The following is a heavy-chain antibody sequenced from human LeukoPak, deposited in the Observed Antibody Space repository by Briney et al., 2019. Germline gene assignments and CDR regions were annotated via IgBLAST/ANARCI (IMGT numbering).Heavy chain of an antibody. D-gene: IGHD1-26*01. CDR2: ISYDGYTK. CDR1: GFTFSTYA. Sequence: GGSLRLSCAASGFTFSTYAMHWVRQAPGKGLEWVAVISYDGYTKYYADSVKGRFTISRDNAENSLFLQMNSLTAEDTAVYYCARDPYSGSYGAFDIWGQGTMVTVS. V-gene: IGHV3-30-3*01. J-gene: IGHJ3*02. CDR3: ARDPYSGSYGAFDI.